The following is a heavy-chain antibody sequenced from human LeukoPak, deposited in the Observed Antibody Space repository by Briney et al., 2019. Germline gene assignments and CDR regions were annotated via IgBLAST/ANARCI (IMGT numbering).Heavy chain of an antibody. Sequence: GGSLRLSCAAPGFTFSSYAMHWVRQAPGKGLEWVAVISYDGSNKYYADSVKGRFTISRDNSKNTLYLQMNSLRAEDTAVYYCARDRWVPSYSSSWYWDYYYYGMDVWGQGTTVTVSS. D-gene: IGHD6-13*01. CDR3: ARDRWVPSYSSSWYWDYYYYGMDV. J-gene: IGHJ6*02. V-gene: IGHV3-30-3*01. CDR2: ISYDGSNK. CDR1: GFTFSSYA.